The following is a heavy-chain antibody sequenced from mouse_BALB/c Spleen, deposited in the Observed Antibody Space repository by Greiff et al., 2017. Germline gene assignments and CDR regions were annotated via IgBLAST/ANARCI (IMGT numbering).Heavy chain of an antibody. Sequence: EVQLVESGGGLVQPGGSLRLSCATSGFTFTDYYMSWVRQPPGKALEWLGFISNKANGYTTEYSASVKGRFTISRDNSQSILYLQMNTLRAEDSATYYCARRSNYRYAMDYWGQGTSVTVSS. D-gene: IGHD2-5*01. V-gene: IGHV7-3*02. CDR2: ISNKANGYTT. CDR3: ARRSNYRYAMDY. CDR1: GFTFTDYY. J-gene: IGHJ4*01.